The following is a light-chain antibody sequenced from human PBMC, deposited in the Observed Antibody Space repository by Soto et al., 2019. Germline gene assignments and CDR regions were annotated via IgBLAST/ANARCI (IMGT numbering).Light chain of an antibody. J-gene: IGLJ2*01. Sequence: QSVLTQPPSASGTPGQRVTISCSGSTSNIGTNYVYWYQQLPGTAPRLLMYSTNKRPSGVPDRFSGSKSGTSAFLAITGLRSEDEANYYCSSYTTSSTVVFGGGTKLTVL. CDR3: SSYTTSSTVV. CDR1: TSNIGTNY. V-gene: IGLV1-47*02. CDR2: STN.